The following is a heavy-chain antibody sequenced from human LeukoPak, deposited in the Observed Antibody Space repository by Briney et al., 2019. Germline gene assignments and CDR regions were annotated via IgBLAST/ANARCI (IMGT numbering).Heavy chain of an antibody. Sequence: GGSLRLSCAASGFTFSSYAMSWVRQAPGKGLEWVAFMHYDGRNILYADSVKGRFSISTDNSKNMVYLQMSSLRAEDTAVYYCAKVTMGDVWFDPWGQRTLVTVSS. D-gene: IGHD3-16*01. CDR2: MHYDGRNI. J-gene: IGHJ5*02. CDR1: GFTFSSYA. CDR3: AKVTMGDVWFDP. V-gene: IGHV3-30*02.